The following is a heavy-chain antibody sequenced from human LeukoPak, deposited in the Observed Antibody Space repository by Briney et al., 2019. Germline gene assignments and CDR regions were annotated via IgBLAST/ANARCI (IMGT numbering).Heavy chain of an antibody. V-gene: IGHV1-2*02. Sequence: ASVKVSCKASGYTFSGYYKHWVRQAPGQGLEWMGWINPKSGGTNFAQKFQGRVTMTRDTSINTAYMEVSGLTSDDTAVYYCARDQGGAVVTPFDYWGQGTLVTVSS. J-gene: IGHJ4*02. CDR1: GYTFSGYY. CDR2: INPKSGGT. CDR3: ARDQGGAVVTPFDY. D-gene: IGHD2-21*02.